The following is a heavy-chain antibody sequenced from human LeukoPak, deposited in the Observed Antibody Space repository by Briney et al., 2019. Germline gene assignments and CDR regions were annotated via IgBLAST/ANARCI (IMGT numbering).Heavy chain of an antibody. CDR1: GFTFSSYA. J-gene: IGHJ6*02. CDR3: AREDGGTTDYYYGMDV. D-gene: IGHD1-7*01. V-gene: IGHV3-30-3*01. Sequence: GGSLRLSCAASGFTFSSYAMHWVRQAPGKGLEWVAVISYDGSNKYYADSVKGRFTISRDNSKNTLYLQMNSLRAEDTAVYYCAREDGGTTDYYYGMDVWGQETTVTVSS. CDR2: ISYDGSNK.